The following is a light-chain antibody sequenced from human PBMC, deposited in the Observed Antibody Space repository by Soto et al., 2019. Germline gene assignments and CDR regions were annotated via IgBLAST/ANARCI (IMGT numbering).Light chain of an antibody. Sequence: EVVMTQSPATLSVSTGDTATLACRASRTVSVNVAWYQQKPGQAPRLLIFGASTRATGIPARFSGGGSGTEFTLTVSSLQSEDFAVYYCQQYSSWPPLAFGGGTKVEI. V-gene: IGKV3-15*01. CDR1: RTVSVN. CDR2: GAS. CDR3: QQYSSWPPLA. J-gene: IGKJ4*01.